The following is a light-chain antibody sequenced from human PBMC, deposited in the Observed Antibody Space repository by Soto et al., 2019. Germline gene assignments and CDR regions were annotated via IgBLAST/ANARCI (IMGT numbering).Light chain of an antibody. CDR1: QNINSW. V-gene: IGKV1-5*03. CDR2: EAS. Sequence: DIHMTQSPSTLSASVGDRVTITFRASQNINSWLAWYQQKPGKAPKLLIYEASSLEKGVPARFGGSGSGTEFTLTISNLQPEDSATYYCQQFNTYPLTFGGGTKVDIK. CDR3: QQFNTYPLT. J-gene: IGKJ4*01.